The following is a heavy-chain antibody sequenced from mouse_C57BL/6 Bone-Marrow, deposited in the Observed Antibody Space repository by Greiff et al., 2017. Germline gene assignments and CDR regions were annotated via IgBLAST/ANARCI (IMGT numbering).Heavy chain of an antibody. D-gene: IGHD2-13*01. Sequence: EVQLVESGGGLVKPGGSLKLSCAASGFTFSSYAMSWVRQTPEKRLEWVATISDGGSYTYYPDNVKGRFTISRDNAKNNLYLQMSHLKSEDTAMYYGARGWGDYGNYWDYWGQGTTLTVSS. CDR1: GFTFSSYA. CDR2: ISDGGSYT. J-gene: IGHJ2*01. V-gene: IGHV5-4*01. CDR3: ARGWGDYGNYWDY.